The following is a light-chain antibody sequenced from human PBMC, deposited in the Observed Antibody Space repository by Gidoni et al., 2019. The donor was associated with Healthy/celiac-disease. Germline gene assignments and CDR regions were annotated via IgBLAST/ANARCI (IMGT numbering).Light chain of an antibody. CDR3: CSYAGSSTFVV. V-gene: IGLV2-23*01. CDR2: EGS. J-gene: IGLJ2*01. Sequence: QSALTQPAFLFWSPGPAIPIPCTGTSSDVGSYNLVSWYQQHPGKAPKLMIYEGSKRPSGVSNRFSGSKSGNTASLTISGLQAEDEADYYCCSYAGSSTFVVFGGGTKLTVL. CDR1: SSDVGSYNL.